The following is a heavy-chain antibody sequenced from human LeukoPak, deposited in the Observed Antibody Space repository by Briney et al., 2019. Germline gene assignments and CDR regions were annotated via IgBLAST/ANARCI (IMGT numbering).Heavy chain of an antibody. CDR1: GFTFSSYG. V-gene: IGHV3-30*02. J-gene: IGHJ4*02. CDR2: IRYDGSNK. CDR3: AKEGYYDILTGYYDPYYFDY. D-gene: IGHD3-9*01. Sequence: GGSPRLSCAASGFTFSSYGMHWVRQAPGKGLEWVAFIRYDGSNKYYADSVKGRFTISRDNSKNTLYLQMNSLRAEDTAVYYCAKEGYYDILTGYYDPYYFDYWGQGTLVTVSS.